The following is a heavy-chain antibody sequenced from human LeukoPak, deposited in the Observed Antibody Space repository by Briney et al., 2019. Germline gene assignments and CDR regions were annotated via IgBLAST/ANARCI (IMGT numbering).Heavy chain of an antibody. CDR1: GGSISSYY. V-gene: IGHV4-59*01. Sequence: PSETLSLTCTVSGGSISSYYWSWIRQPPGKGLEWIGYIYYSGSTNYNPSLKSRVTISVDTSKNQFSLKLSSVTAADTAVYYCARGGRYYYGSGSYFDYWGQGTLVTVSS. D-gene: IGHD3-10*01. J-gene: IGHJ4*02. CDR3: ARGGRYYYGSGSYFDY. CDR2: IYYSGST.